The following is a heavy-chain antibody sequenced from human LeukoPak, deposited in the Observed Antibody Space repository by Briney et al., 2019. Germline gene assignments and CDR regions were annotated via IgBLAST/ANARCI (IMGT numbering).Heavy chain of an antibody. D-gene: IGHD3-22*01. CDR1: GGSISSGGYY. J-gene: IGHJ4*02. CDR2: IYYSGST. CDR3: ARALDSSGYYGVDY. Sequence: SQTLSLTCTVSGGSISSGGYYWSWIRQHPGKGLEWIGYIYYSGSTHYNPSLKSRVTISVDTSKNQFSLKLSSVTAADTAVYYCARALDSSGYYGVDYWGQGTLVTVSS. V-gene: IGHV4-31*03.